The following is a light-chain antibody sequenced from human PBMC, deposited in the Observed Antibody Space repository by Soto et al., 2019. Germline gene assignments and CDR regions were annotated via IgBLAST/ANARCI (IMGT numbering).Light chain of an antibody. Sequence: DIQMTQSPSNLSASVGDRVTITCRASQSVSTWLDWYQQKPGKAPKLLINKASTLKNGVPSRFSGSGSGTDFTLTISSLQPDDFATYYCHQYHIYPVTFGGGTKVEIK. CDR3: HQYHIYPVT. J-gene: IGKJ4*01. CDR2: KAS. V-gene: IGKV1-5*03. CDR1: QSVSTW.